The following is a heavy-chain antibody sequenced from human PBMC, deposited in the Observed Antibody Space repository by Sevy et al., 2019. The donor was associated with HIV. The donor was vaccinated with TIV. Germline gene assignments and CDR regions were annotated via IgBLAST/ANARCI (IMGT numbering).Heavy chain of an antibody. V-gene: IGHV3-48*03. D-gene: IGHD6-19*01. CDR3: AKDRQGITVAGTAIDY. CDR1: GFTFSSYE. J-gene: IGHJ4*02. CDR2: ITLSGSSM. Sequence: GESLKISCAASGFTFSSYEMNWVRQAPGKGLEWISYITLSGSSMYYADSVKGRFTISRDNAKNSLYLQMNSLRAEDKAVYYCAKDRQGITVAGTAIDYWGQGTLVTVSS.